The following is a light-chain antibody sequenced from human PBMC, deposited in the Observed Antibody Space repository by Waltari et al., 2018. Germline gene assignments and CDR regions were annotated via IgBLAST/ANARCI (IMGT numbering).Light chain of an antibody. V-gene: IGKV4-1*01. Sequence: DIVMTQSPDSLAVSLGERATINCKSSQSVLYSSNNKNYLAWYQQKPGQPPKLFIYWASNRESGVPDRISGSGSGTDFTLTISSLQAEDVAVYYCQQYYSTPWTFGQGTKVEIK. CDR1: QSVLYSSNNKNY. CDR3: QQYYSTPWT. CDR2: WAS. J-gene: IGKJ1*01.